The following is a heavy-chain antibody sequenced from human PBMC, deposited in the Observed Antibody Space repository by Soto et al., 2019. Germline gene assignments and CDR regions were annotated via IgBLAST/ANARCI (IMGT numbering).Heavy chain of an antibody. Sequence: GGSLRLSCAASGFTFSSYAMSWVRQAPGKGLEWVSAISGSGGSTYYADSVKGRFTISRDNSKNTLYLQMNSLRAEDKAVYYCAKDRDSSSWYGFDPWGQGTLVTVSS. CDR3: AKDRDSSSWYGFDP. CDR1: GFTFSSYA. CDR2: ISGSGGST. V-gene: IGHV3-23*01. D-gene: IGHD6-13*01. J-gene: IGHJ5*02.